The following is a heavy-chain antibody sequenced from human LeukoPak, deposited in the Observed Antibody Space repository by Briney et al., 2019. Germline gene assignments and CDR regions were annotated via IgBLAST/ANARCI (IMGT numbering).Heavy chain of an antibody. CDR3: ARGGILESVKAAEHFEY. J-gene: IGHJ4*02. CDR2: INPDSGGR. V-gene: IGHV1-2*02. CDR1: GYTFSGYY. D-gene: IGHD3-3*01. Sequence: ASVKVSCKASGYTFSGYYIHWMRQAPGQGLECMGWINPDSGGRHYAEKFQGRVTMTGDTSISTVYMELSRLTSDDTAVYYCARGGILESVKAAEHFEYWGQGALVTVSS.